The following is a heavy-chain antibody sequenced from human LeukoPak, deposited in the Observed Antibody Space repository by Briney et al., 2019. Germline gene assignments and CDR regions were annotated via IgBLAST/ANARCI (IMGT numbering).Heavy chain of an antibody. V-gene: IGHV3-21*04. D-gene: IGHD3-10*01. CDR3: ASAGLTYGSGSYFVY. CDR2: ISSSSSYI. CDR1: GFTFSSYS. J-gene: IGHJ4*02. Sequence: PGGSLRLSCAASGFTFSSYSMNWVRQAPGKGLEWVSSISSSSSYIYYADSVKGRFTISRDNAKNSLYLQMNSLRAEDTALYYCASAGLTYGSGSYFVYWGQGTLVTVSS.